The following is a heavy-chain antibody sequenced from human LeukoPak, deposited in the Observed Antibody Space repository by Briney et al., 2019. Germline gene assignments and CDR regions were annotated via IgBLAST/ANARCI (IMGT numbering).Heavy chain of an antibody. D-gene: IGHD4-17*01. V-gene: IGHV1-69*04. CDR1: GSSYTIFA. J-gene: IGHJ4*02. CDR2: IIPLIDIT. Sequence: SVKVSFKASGSSYTIFAISWVRQAPGQGLEWMGRIIPLIDITNYAQKFQGRVTITADKSTSTAYMELSSLRSEDTAVYYCARVPGPHYRDSNIIDYWGQGTLVTVSS. CDR3: ARVPGPHYRDSNIIDY.